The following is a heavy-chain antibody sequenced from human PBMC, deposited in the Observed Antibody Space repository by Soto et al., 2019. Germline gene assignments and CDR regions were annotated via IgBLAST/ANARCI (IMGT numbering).Heavy chain of an antibody. Sequence: QVQLQESGPGLVKPSETLSLTCTVSGGSISSYYWSWIRQPPGKGLEWIGYIYYSGSTNDNPSLKSRVTISVDTSKNQFSQKLSSVTAADSAVYYCARRYGDYFDYWGQGTLVTVSS. D-gene: IGHD4-17*01. CDR3: ARRYGDYFDY. CDR1: GGSISSYY. J-gene: IGHJ4*02. CDR2: IYYSGST. V-gene: IGHV4-59*08.